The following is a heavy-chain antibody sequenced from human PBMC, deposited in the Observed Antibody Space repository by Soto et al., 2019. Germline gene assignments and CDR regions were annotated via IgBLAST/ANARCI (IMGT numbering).Heavy chain of an antibody. D-gene: IGHD3-22*01. CDR3: AKGGYYYVSSGYY. Sequence: GGSLRLSCAASGFTFSSYAMNWVRQAPGKGMEWVSTISGSGSSTYYANSVKGRFTISRDNSKNTLYPQMNGLRADDTSVYYCAKGGYYYVSSGYYWGQGTLVTVSS. J-gene: IGHJ4*02. V-gene: IGHV3-23*01. CDR2: ISGSGSST. CDR1: GFTFSSYA.